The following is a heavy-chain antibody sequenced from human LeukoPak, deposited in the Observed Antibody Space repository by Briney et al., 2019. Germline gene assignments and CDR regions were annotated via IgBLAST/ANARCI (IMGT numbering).Heavy chain of an antibody. CDR2: ISYDGSNK. CDR3: AKRGEDIVVVVAAGWFDP. V-gene: IGHV3-30*18. CDR1: GFTFSSYG. J-gene: IGHJ5*02. D-gene: IGHD2-15*01. Sequence: GGSLRLSCAASGFTFSSYGMHWVRQAPGKGLEWVAVISYDGSNKYYADSVKGRFTISRDNSKNTLYLQMNSLRAEDTAVYYCAKRGEDIVVVVAAGWFDPWGQGTLVTVSS.